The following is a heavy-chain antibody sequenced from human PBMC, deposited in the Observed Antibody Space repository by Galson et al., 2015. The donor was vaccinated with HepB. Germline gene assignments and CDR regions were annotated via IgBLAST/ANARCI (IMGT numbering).Heavy chain of an antibody. CDR1: GYSFTSYW. CDR3: ARLDDPERYFGDQNAFDI. J-gene: IGHJ3*02. Sequence: QSGAEVKKPGESLRISCKGSGYSFTSYWISWVRQMPGKGLEWMGRIDPSDSYTNYSPSFQGHVTISADKSISTAYLQWSSLKASDTAMYYCARLDDPERYFGDQNAFDIWGQGTMVTVSS. V-gene: IGHV5-10-1*01. D-gene: IGHD3-9*01. CDR2: IDPSDSYT.